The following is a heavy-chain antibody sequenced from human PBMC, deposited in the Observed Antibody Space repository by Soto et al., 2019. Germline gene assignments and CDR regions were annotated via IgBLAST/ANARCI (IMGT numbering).Heavy chain of an antibody. CDR3: ARERGAVGATRGYYFDY. D-gene: IGHD1-26*01. CDR2: IIPIFGTA. J-gene: IGHJ4*02. V-gene: IGHV1-69*01. Sequence: QVQLVQSGAEVKKPGSSVKVSCKASGGTFSSYAISWVRQAPGQGLEWRGGIIPIFGTANYAQKFQGRVTITADESTSTAYMELSSLRSEDTAVYYCARERGAVGATRGYYFDYWGQGTLVTVSS. CDR1: GGTFSSYA.